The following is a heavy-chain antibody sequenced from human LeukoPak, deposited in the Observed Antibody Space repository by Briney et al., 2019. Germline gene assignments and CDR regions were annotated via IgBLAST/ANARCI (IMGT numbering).Heavy chain of an antibody. CDR2: IFWDDDE. Sequence: SGPTLVKPTQTLTLTCNFSGFSLSTTTMGVGSIRQPPGKALEWLALIFWDDDEQYNPSLKSRLTTTKDTSKNQVVLTMTNMDAVDTATYYCAHYITTIFHHWGQGALVTVSP. CDR1: GFSLSTTTMG. CDR3: AHYITTIFHH. J-gene: IGHJ4*02. D-gene: IGHD3-9*01. V-gene: IGHV2-5*02.